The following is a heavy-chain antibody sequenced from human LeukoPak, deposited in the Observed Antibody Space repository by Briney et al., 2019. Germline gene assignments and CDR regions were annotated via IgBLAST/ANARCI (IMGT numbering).Heavy chain of an antibody. V-gene: IGHV3-7*01. CDR3: ARDSYRPGLDY. J-gene: IGHJ4*02. D-gene: IGHD3-16*02. Sequence: GGSLRLSCAASGFMFSNYWMSWVRQAPGKGLEWVANIKQDGSEKYYVESVRGRFTISRDNAKNSLYLQMNSLRAEDTAVYYCARDSYRPGLDYWGQGTLVTVSS. CDR2: IKQDGSEK. CDR1: GFMFSNYW.